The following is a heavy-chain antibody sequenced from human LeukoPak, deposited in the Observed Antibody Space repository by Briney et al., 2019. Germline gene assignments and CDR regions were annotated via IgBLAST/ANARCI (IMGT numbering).Heavy chain of an antibody. Sequence: ASVKVSCKASGYTFTSYDINWVRQATGQGLEWMGWMNPNSGNTAYAQNFQGRVTITRNTSISTAYMELSSLRSEDTAVHYCAREDYYDSGSNDYWGQGTLVTVSS. D-gene: IGHD3-22*01. CDR2: MNPNSGNT. CDR3: AREDYYDSGSNDY. V-gene: IGHV1-8*03. J-gene: IGHJ4*02. CDR1: GYTFTSYD.